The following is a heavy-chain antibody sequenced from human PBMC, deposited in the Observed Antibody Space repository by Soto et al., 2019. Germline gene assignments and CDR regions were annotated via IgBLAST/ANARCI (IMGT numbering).Heavy chain of an antibody. CDR2: IYTSASI. D-gene: IGHD6-19*01. Sequence: NPSETLSLTCSVSGADINTYSWTWIRQPAGKGLEWIGRIYTSASINYNPSLKGRVTLSVDTSTNQVYLRLASVTAADTAIYYCARDREAGYNFYYGMDVWGQGTTVTVSS. CDR1: GADINTYS. CDR3: ARDREAGYNFYYGMDV. V-gene: IGHV4-4*07. J-gene: IGHJ6*02.